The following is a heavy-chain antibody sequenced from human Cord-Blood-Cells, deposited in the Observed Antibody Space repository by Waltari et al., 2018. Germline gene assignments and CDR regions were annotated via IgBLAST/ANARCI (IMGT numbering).Heavy chain of an antibody. Sequence: QVQLVQSGAEVKKPGSSVKVSCKASGGTFSSYAISWGRQAPGQGLEWMGGIIPIFGTANYAQKFQGRVTITADESTSTAYMELSSLRSEDTAVYYCARDRAATVVTPDAFDIWGQGTMVTVSS. D-gene: IGHD4-17*01. CDR3: ARDRAATVVTPDAFDI. V-gene: IGHV1-69*01. J-gene: IGHJ3*02. CDR2: IIPIFGTA. CDR1: GGTFSSYA.